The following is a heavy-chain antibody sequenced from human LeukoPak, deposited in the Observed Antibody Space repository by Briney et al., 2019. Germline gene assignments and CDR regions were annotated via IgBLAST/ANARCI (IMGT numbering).Heavy chain of an antibody. D-gene: IGHD3-9*01. CDR2: IYPGDYDT. CDR1: GYRFTSYW. J-gene: IGHJ3*02. CDR3: ASPGEQDPDYDILTGRIGGFDI. Sequence: GASLKISCKGSGYRFTSYWIGWVRPMPGKGLEWMGIIYPGDYDTRYSPSFQGQVTISADKSISTAYLQWSSLKASDTAMYYCASPGEQDPDYDILTGRIGGFDIWGQGTMVTVSS. V-gene: IGHV5-51*01.